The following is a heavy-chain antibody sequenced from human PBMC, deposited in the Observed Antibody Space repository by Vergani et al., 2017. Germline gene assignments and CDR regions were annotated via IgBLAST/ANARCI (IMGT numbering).Heavy chain of an antibody. CDR1: GFTFSSYE. CDR2: ISSSGSTI. CDR3: ARSLGIDYFDY. D-gene: IGHD7-27*01. V-gene: IGHV3-48*03. J-gene: IGHJ4*02. Sequence: EVQLVESGGGLVQPGGSLRLSCAASGFTFSSYEMNWVRQAPGKGLEWVSYISSSGSTIYYAASVKGRFTISRDNAKNSLYLQMSSLGAEDTAVYYCARSLGIDYFDYWGQGTLVTVSS.